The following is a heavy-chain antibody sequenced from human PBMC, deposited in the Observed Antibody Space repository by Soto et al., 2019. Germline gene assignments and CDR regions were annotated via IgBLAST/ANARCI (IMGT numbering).Heavy chain of an antibody. D-gene: IGHD4-4*01. Sequence: QVQLQESGPGLVKPSGTLSLTCAVSSGSISSSNWWSWVRQPPGKGLEWIGEIYHSGSTNYNPSLTSRGTISVDKSKNQFSLKLSSVTAADTAVYYCARVSSNYDYYMDVWGKGTTVTVSS. CDR3: ARVSSNYDYYMDV. CDR2: IYHSGST. V-gene: IGHV4-4*02. J-gene: IGHJ6*03. CDR1: SGSISSSNW.